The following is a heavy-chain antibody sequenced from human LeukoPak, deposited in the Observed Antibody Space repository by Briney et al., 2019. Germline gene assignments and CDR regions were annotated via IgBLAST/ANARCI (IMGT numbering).Heavy chain of an antibody. Sequence: PGGSLRLSCAASGFTFSTYAMSWVRQAPGKGLEWVSAITGSGGSTYYADSVKGRFTISRDNAKNTLYLQMNSLRAEDTAVYYCAREGRGYSYGNAFDIWGQGTMVTVSS. CDR3: AREGRGYSYGNAFDI. J-gene: IGHJ3*02. CDR2: ITGSGGST. CDR1: GFTFSTYA. V-gene: IGHV3-23*01. D-gene: IGHD5-18*01.